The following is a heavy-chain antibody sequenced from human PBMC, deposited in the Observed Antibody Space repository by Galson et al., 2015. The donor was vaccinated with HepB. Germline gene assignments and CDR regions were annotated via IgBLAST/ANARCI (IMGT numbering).Heavy chain of an antibody. CDR2: INHSGST. CDR1: GGSFSGYY. CDR3: ARGRYLGDY. V-gene: IGHV4-34*01. Sequence: SETLSLTCAVYGGSFSGYYWSWIRQPPGKGLEWIGEINHSGSTNYNPSLKSRVTISVDTSKNQFSLKPSSVTAADTAVYYCARGRYLGDYWGQGTLVTVSS. D-gene: IGHD7-27*01. J-gene: IGHJ4*02.